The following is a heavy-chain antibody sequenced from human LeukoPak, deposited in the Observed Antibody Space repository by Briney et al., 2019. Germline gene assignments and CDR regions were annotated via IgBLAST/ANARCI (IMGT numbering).Heavy chain of an antibody. V-gene: IGHV4-59*08. D-gene: IGHD1-14*01. CDR1: GGSISSSY. Sequence: SETLSLTCTVSGGSISSSYWNWIRQPPGKGLEWIGYIYYSGSTNYNPSLKSRVTISVDTSKNQFSLKLSSVTAADTAVYYCATLNPPDWYFDLWGRGTLVTVSS. CDR2: IYYSGST. CDR3: ATLNPPDWYFDL. J-gene: IGHJ2*01.